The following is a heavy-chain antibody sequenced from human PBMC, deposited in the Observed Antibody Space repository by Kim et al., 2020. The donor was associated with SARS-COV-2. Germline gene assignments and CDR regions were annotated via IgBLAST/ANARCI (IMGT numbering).Heavy chain of an antibody. CDR1: GFTFSDYY. V-gene: IGHV3-11*05. CDR3: ARGHYDSSGYLRGIWFDP. CDR2: ISSSSSYT. Sequence: GGSLRLSCAASGFTFSDYYMSWIRQAPGKGLEWVSYISSSSSYTNYADSVKGRFTISRDNAKNSLYLQMNCLRAEDTAVYYCARGHYDSSGYLRGIWFDPWGQGTLVTVSS. J-gene: IGHJ5*02. D-gene: IGHD3-22*01.